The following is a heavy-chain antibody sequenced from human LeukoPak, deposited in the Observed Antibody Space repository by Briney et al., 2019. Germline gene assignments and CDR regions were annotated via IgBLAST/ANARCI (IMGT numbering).Heavy chain of an antibody. V-gene: IGHV3-30*04. CDR1: GFTFSSYA. J-gene: IGHJ3*02. Sequence: GGSLRLSCAASGFTFSSYAMHWVRQAPGKGLEWVAVISYDGSNKYYADSVKGRFTISRDNSKNTLYLQMNSLRAEDTAVYYCASWAFDIWGQGTMVTVSS. CDR3: ASWAFDI. CDR2: ISYDGSNK.